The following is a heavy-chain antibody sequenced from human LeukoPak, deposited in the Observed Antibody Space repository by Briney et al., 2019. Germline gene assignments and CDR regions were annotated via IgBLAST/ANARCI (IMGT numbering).Heavy chain of an antibody. Sequence: GASVKVTCKSSGYTFTSYAMHWVRQAPGQRLEWMGWINAGNGNTKYSQKFQGRVTITRDTSASTAYMELSSLRSEDTAVYYCAGPSGYSSGWGFDYWGQGTLVTVSS. J-gene: IGHJ4*02. CDR1: GYTFTSYA. CDR3: AGPSGYSSGWGFDY. V-gene: IGHV1-3*01. CDR2: INAGNGNT. D-gene: IGHD6-19*01.